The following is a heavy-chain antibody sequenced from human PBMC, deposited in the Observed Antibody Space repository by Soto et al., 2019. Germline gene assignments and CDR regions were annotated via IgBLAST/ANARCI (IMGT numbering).Heavy chain of an antibody. V-gene: IGHV4-61*01. CDR3: APEFSSANINYYDF. Sequence: QVQLQESGPGLVKPSETLSLTCTVSGGSISLERFYWTWIRQPPGKGLEWIGYVSHTGATNYNPSLQSRVDISVDTSRNQFSLKLRSLTAADTAVYFCAPEFSSANINYYDFWGQGTLVSVSA. CDR2: VSHTGAT. CDR1: GGSISLERFY. J-gene: IGHJ4*02.